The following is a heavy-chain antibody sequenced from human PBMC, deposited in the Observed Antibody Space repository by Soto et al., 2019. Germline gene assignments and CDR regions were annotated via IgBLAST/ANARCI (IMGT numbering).Heavy chain of an antibody. D-gene: IGHD5-18*01. V-gene: IGHV1-69*01. CDR1: GGTVSSYA. CDR2: IIPIFGTA. CDR3: ARPRGYSYGGFDY. Sequence: QVQLVQSGAEVKKPGSSVKVSCKASGGTVSSYAISWFRQAPVQGLEWMGGIIPIFGTANYAQKFQGRVTITADESTSTAYMELSSLISEDTAVYYCARPRGYSYGGFDYWGQGTLVTVSS. J-gene: IGHJ4*02.